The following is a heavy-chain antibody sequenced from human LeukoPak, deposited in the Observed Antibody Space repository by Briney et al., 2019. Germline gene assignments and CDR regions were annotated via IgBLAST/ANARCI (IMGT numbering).Heavy chain of an antibody. CDR2: ISYDGSNK. V-gene: IGHV3-30*18. CDR1: GFTFSSYG. CDR3: AKVRAGIAVAGPFDY. D-gene: IGHD6-19*01. Sequence: PGRSLRLSCAASGFTFSSYGMHWVRQAPGKGLEWVAVISYDGSNKYYVDSVKGRFTISRDNSKNTLYLQMNSLRAEDTAVYYCAKVRAGIAVAGPFDYWGQGTLVTVSS. J-gene: IGHJ4*02.